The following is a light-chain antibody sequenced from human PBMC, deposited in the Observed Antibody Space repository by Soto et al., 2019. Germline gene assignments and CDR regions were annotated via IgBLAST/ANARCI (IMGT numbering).Light chain of an antibody. J-gene: IGKJ1*01. Sequence: DIQMTQSPSTLSASVGDRVTINCRASQSISSWWAWYQQKPGKAPKLLIYKASSLESGVPSRFSGSGSGTEFTLTISSMQPDDFATYYCQQYNSYPWTFGQGTKVEIK. CDR1: QSISSW. V-gene: IGKV1-5*03. CDR3: QQYNSYPWT. CDR2: KAS.